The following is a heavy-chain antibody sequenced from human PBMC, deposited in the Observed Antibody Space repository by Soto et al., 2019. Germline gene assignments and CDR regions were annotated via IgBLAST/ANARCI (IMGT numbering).Heavy chain of an antibody. Sequence: QVQLVQSGAEVKKPGASVKVSCTASGYTFRSYDIHWVRQATGQGLEWMGWVNPNTGNTGYAQRFQGRVTMTRDISKSTAYMELGRLTSEDTTIYYCARAYGAGSFDFWGPGTLVSVSS. J-gene: IGHJ5*01. D-gene: IGHD3-10*01. CDR1: GYTFRSYD. V-gene: IGHV1-8*01. CDR2: VNPNTGNT. CDR3: ARAYGAGSFDF.